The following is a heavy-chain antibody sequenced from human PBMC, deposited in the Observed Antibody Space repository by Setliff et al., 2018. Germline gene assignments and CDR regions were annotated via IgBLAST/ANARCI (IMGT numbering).Heavy chain of an antibody. CDR2: INSGGSST. J-gene: IGHJ4*02. D-gene: IGHD2-2*01. Sequence: GGSLRLSCAASGFTFSSSSMTWVRQAPGKGLEGVSAINSGGSSTYYADSVKGRFTISRDNSKNTLYLQMNSLRAEGTAIYSCAKFSSVPGSRFFDYWGQGALVTVSS. CDR1: GFTFSSSS. V-gene: IGHV3-23*01. CDR3: AKFSSVPGSRFFDY.